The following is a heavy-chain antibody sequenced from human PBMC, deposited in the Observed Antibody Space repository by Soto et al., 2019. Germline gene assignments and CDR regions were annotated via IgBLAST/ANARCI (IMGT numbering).Heavy chain of an antibody. J-gene: IGHJ4*02. V-gene: IGHV1-8*01. Sequence: QVQLVQSGAEVKKPGASVKVSCKASGYTFTSYAMNWVRQATGQGLEWMGWMNRNSGNTDYAQKFQGRVTIPRNTSISTAYMERSSLGAEETAVYYCARERGGASACPIDDWGQGTLVTVS. D-gene: IGHD1-26*01. CDR2: MNRNSGNT. CDR3: ARERGGASACPIDD. CDR1: GYTFTSYA.